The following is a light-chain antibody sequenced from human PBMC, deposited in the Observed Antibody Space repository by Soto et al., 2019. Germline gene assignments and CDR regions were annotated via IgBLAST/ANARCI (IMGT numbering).Light chain of an antibody. J-gene: IGKJ1*01. CDR2: DAS. CDR3: QQSFSSPPWT. CDR1: QSISYY. V-gene: IGKV3-11*01. Sequence: DIVMTQSPATLPVSPGERATLSCRASQSISYYLAWYQQNPGQAPRLLIHDASNRATGIPDRFSGSGSGTDFTLTISSLQPEDFATYYCQQSFSSPPWTFGQGTKVDIK.